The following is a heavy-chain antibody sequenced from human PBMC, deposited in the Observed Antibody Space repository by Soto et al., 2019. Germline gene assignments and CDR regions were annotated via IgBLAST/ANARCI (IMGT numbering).Heavy chain of an antibody. D-gene: IGHD6-19*01. CDR2: ISGSGGST. CDR1: GFSFSSYA. Sequence: GGSLRLSCAASGFSFSSYAMSWVRQAPGKGLEWVSAISGSGGSTYYADSVKDRFTISRDNSKNTLYLQMNSLRAEDTAVYYCAKEGEYRSGWDNFDYGGKGPLFTFSS. V-gene: IGHV3-23*01. CDR3: AKEGEYRSGWDNFDY. J-gene: IGHJ4*02.